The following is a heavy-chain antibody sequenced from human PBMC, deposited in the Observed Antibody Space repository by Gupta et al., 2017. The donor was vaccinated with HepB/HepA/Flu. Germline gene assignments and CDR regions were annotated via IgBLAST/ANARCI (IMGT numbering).Heavy chain of an antibody. J-gene: IGHJ6*02. V-gene: IGHV3-33*08. Sequence: QEHLVESGGGVVQPRRSLRLSCIASGFNFGIYGMHWVRQAPGKGLEWVAVIWYEGSNINYADSVKGRFTISRDNSKNTLYLQMNGLRAEDTAVYYCARDGELESHYGLDVWGQGTTVTVSS. CDR1: GFNFGIYG. CDR2: IWYEGSNI. D-gene: IGHD2-21*01. CDR3: ARDGELESHYGLDV.